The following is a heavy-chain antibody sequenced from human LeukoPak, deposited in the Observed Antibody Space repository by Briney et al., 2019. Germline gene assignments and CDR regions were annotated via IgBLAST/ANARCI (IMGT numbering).Heavy chain of an antibody. V-gene: IGHV4-38-2*02. CDR3: ARFRGGVGWEY. CDR2: ITHTGTT. Sequence: SETLSLTCTVSGYSISSGYSWAWIRPPPGKGLEWISSITHTGTTYYNPSLKSRVTVSRDTSKNHFSLNLSSVTAADTAVYYCARFRGGVGWEYWGQGTLVTVSS. CDR1: GYSISSGYS. D-gene: IGHD5-24*01. J-gene: IGHJ4*02.